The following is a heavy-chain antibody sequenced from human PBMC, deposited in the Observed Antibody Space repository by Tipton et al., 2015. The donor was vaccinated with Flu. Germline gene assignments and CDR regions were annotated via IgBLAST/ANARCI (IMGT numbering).Heavy chain of an antibody. CDR3: AKAIDYGPSYYFDY. Sequence: SLRLSCAASGFTFDAYAMYWVRQAPGKGLERVSGISWNSVSIDYVDSVRGRFTISRDNAKNSLYLQMNSLRVEDTALYYCAKAIDYGPSYYFDYWGQGTLVTVSS. CDR2: ISWNSVSI. CDR1: GFTFDAYA. J-gene: IGHJ4*02. D-gene: IGHD4-17*01. V-gene: IGHV3-9*01.